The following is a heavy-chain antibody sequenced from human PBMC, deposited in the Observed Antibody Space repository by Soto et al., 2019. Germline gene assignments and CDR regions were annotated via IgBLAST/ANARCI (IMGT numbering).Heavy chain of an antibody. CDR1: GYTFTSYG. CDR3: ARDHPITMIVVVNYYYGMDV. D-gene: IGHD3-22*01. CDR2: ISAYNGNT. V-gene: IGHV1-18*01. J-gene: IGHJ6*02. Sequence: QVQLVQSGAEVKKPGASVKVSCKASGYTFTSYGISWVRQAPGQGLEWMGWISAYNGNTNYAQKLQGRVTMTTYTSTSTAYMELRSLRSDDTAVYYCARDHPITMIVVVNYYYGMDVWGQGTTVTVSS.